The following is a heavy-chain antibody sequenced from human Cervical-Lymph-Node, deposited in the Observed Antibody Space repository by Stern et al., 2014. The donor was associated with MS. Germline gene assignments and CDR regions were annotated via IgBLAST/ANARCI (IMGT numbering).Heavy chain of an antibody. D-gene: IGHD3-3*01. CDR3: TTVPRLYYDFWSGHYEFNY. CDR2: IWSKAGGGTT. CDR1: GFTFNKAW. J-gene: IGHJ4*02. V-gene: IGHV3-15*01. Sequence: EVQLVESGGGLVRPGGSLTLTCVASGFTFNKAWLRWVRRAPGKGLEWLGHIWSKAGGGTTDYAAPVKGRFTISRDDSKNTLYLQMNSLKSEDTAVYHCTTVPRLYYDFWSGHYEFNYAGQGTLVTVPS.